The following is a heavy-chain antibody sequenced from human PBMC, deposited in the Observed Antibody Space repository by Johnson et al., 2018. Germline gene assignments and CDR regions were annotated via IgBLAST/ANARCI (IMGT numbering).Heavy chain of an antibody. CDR1: GYTFTSYD. CDR2: MNPNSGNT. J-gene: IGHJ3*02. CDR3: ATVIAVAGTNAFDI. D-gene: IGHD6-19*01. V-gene: IGHV1-8*01. Sequence: QVQLVESGAEVKKPGASVKVSCKASGYTFTSYDINWVRQATGQGLEWMGWMNPNSGNTGYAQKFQGRVTMTRTTSISTAYMELSRLKSEDPAVYYCATVIAVAGTNAFDIWGQGTMVTVSS.